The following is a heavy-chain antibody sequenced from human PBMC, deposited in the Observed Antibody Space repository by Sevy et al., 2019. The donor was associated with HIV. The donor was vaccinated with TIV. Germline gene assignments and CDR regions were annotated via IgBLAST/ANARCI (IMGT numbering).Heavy chain of an antibody. Sequence: GGSLRLSCAASGFTFSSYAMNWVRQAPGKGLEWVSSINAISSNIYYADSVKGRFTISRDISKNTLYLQMNSLRAEDTAIYYCATTSTPLYYYALDVWGQGTTVTVSS. CDR3: ATTSTPLYYYALDV. D-gene: IGHD1-26*01. V-gene: IGHV3-21*04. CDR2: INAISSNI. CDR1: GFTFSSYA. J-gene: IGHJ6*02.